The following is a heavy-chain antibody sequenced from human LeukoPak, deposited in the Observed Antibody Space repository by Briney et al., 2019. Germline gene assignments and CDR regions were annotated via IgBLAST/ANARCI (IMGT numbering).Heavy chain of an antibody. Sequence: GRSLTLSCAASGFTFDDYAMHWLRQAPGKGLEWVSGISWNSGSIGYADCVKGRFTISRDNAKNSLYLQMNSLRAEDTALYYCAKVLASGYSGYYFDYWGQGTLVTVPS. J-gene: IGHJ4*02. CDR2: ISWNSGSI. CDR3: AKVLASGYSGYYFDY. V-gene: IGHV3-9*01. CDR1: GFTFDDYA. D-gene: IGHD3-22*01.